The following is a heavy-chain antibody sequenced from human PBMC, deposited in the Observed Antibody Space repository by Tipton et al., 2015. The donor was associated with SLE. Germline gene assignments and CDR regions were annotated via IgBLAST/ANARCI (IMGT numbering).Heavy chain of an antibody. D-gene: IGHD6-13*01. CDR2: IYYSGST. Sequence: TLSLTCTVSGDSISSYYWSWIRQPPGKGLEWIGSIYYSGSTNYSPSLKSRVTISVDTSKNQFSLRLSSVTAADTAVYYCARHGPPIAATGLDYWGQGTLVTVSS. V-gene: IGHV4-59*08. J-gene: IGHJ4*02. CDR1: GDSISSYY. CDR3: ARHGPPIAATGLDY.